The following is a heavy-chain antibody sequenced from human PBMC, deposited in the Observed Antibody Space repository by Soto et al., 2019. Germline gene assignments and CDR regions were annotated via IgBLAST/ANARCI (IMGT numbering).Heavy chain of an antibody. D-gene: IGHD2-15*01. J-gene: IGHJ4*02. CDR3: ARAPNNIVVVVAASDY. V-gene: IGHV1-3*01. Sequence: KVSCKASGYTFTSYAMHWVRQAPGQRLEWMGWINAGNGNTKYSQKFQGRVTITRDTSASTAYMELSSLRSEDTAVYYCARAPNNIVVVVAASDYWGQGTLVTVSS. CDR1: GYTFTSYA. CDR2: INAGNGNT.